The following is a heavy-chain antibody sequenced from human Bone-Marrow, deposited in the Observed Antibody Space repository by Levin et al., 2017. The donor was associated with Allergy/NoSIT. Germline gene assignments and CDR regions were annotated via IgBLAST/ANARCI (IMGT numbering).Heavy chain of an antibody. CDR3: AKWGDECWRRYRGYDYYGMEV. Sequence: PGGSLRLSCAASGFTLSTYAMSWVRQAPGKGLDWVSAISGSGGSTYYADSVKGRFTISRDTSKNTLYLQMNSLRAEDTAVYYCAKWGDECWRRYRGYDYYGMEVWGQGTTVTVSS. D-gene: IGHD3-3*01. CDR2: ISGSGGST. V-gene: IGHV3-23*01. CDR1: GFTLSTYA. J-gene: IGHJ6*02.